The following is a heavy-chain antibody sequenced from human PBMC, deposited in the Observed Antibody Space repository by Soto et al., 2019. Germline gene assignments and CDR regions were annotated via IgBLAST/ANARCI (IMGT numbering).Heavy chain of an antibody. V-gene: IGHV3-21*01. D-gene: IGHD2-8*01. CDR1: GFTFSSYS. J-gene: IGHJ5*02. Sequence: EVQLVESGGGLVKPGGSLRLSCAASGFTFSSYSMNWVRQAPGKGLEWVSSISSSSSYIYYADSVKGRFTISRDNAKNSLYLQMNSLRAEDTAVYYCARGSHIVLMVYPTNWFDPWGQGTLVTVSS. CDR2: ISSSSSYI. CDR3: ARGSHIVLMVYPTNWFDP.